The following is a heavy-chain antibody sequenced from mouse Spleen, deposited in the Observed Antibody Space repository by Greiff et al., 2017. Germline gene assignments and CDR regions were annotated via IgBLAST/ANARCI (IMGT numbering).Heavy chain of an antibody. CDR2: IDPSDSYT. V-gene: IGHV1-50*01. D-gene: IGHD2-3*01. CDR1: GYTFTSYW. CDR3: ARSLYGGYYGY. Sequence: VQLQQPGAELVKPGASVKLSCKASGYTFTSYWMQWVKQRPGQGLEWIGEIDPSDSYTNYNQKFKGKATLTVDTSSSTAYMQLSSLTSEDSAVYYCARSLYGGYYGYWGQSTTLTVSS. J-gene: IGHJ2*01.